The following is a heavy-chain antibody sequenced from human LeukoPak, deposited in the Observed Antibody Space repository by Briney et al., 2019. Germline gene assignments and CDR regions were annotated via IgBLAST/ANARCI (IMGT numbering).Heavy chain of an antibody. CDR2: ISYDGNNR. D-gene: IGHD3-10*01. J-gene: IGHJ4*01. CDR3: ARGIRGVIFYYFDY. Sequence: PGRSLRLSCAASRFTFSSYGMHWVRQAPGKGLEWVAVISYDGNNRYYADSVKGRFTISRYNSKNTLYLQMNSLRAEDTAVYYCARGIRGVIFYYFDYWGQGTLVTVSS. V-gene: IGHV3-30*03. CDR1: RFTFSSYG.